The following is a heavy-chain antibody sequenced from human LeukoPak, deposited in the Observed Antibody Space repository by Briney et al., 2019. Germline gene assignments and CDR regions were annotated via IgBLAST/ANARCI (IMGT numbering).Heavy chain of an antibody. Sequence: GESLKISCKGSGYSFTSYWIGWVRQMPGKGLEWMGIIYPGDSDTRYSPSFQGQVTISADKSISAAYLQWSSLKASHTAMYYCAGRPNTKLRAFDIWGQGTMVTVSS. CDR1: GYSFTSYW. D-gene: IGHD1-1*01. V-gene: IGHV5-51*01. CDR2: IYPGDSDT. J-gene: IGHJ3*02. CDR3: AGRPNTKLRAFDI.